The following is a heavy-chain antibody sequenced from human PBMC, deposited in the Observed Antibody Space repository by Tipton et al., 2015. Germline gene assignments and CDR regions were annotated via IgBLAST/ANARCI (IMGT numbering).Heavy chain of an antibody. V-gene: IGHV3-30*18. J-gene: IGHJ6*02. CDR1: GFTFSSYA. CDR2: ISYDARNK. D-gene: IGHD2-15*01. CDR3: AKGLSSLPRGFYYYAMDV. Sequence: SLRLSCEASGFTFSSYAMHWVRQAPGKGQHWVAVISYDARNKYYADSVKGRFTISRDNSKNTLYLQMNSLRPEDTAVYYCAKGLSSLPRGFYYYAMDVWGQGTTVTVSS.